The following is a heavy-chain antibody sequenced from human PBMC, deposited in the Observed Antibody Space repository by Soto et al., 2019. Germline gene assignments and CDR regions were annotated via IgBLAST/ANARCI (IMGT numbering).Heavy chain of an antibody. V-gene: IGHV4-39*01. J-gene: IGHJ6*02. CDR1: GCAISTSSYH. CDR2: IYYTGST. Sequence: PSDALTATFTISGCAISTSSYHRCSIRQPPGEGLEWIGSIYYTGSTYYNPSLKSRVTISVDTSKNQFSRKLSSVTAADTAVYYCARQKRGWIAARPLPDGRDGWGQGTTVTV. D-gene: IGHD6-6*01. CDR3: ARQKRGWIAARPLPDGRDG.